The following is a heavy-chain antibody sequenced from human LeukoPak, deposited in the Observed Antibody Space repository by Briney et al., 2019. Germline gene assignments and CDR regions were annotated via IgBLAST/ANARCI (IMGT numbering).Heavy chain of an antibody. Sequence: PGRSLRLPCAASGFTFDDYAMHWVRQAPGKGLEWVSGISWNSGSIGYADSVKGRFTISRDNAKNSLYLQMNSLRAEDTALYYCAKDIGSGWPYYYGMDVWGQGTTVTVSS. CDR2: ISWNSGSI. D-gene: IGHD6-19*01. CDR1: GFTFDDYA. CDR3: AKDIGSGWPYYYGMDV. J-gene: IGHJ6*02. V-gene: IGHV3-9*01.